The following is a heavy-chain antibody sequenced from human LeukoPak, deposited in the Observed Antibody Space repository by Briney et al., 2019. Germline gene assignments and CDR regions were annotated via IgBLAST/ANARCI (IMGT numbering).Heavy chain of an antibody. D-gene: IGHD3-22*01. Sequence: GGSLRLSCSASGFTFSSYAMSWVRQAPGRGLEGVSAISSSGGITYYADSVKGRFTISRDNSKNTLYLQMNSLRAEDTAVYYCAKGTMDGGQYYYDSSGGQGTLVTVSS. V-gene: IGHV3-23*01. J-gene: IGHJ4*02. CDR3: AKGTMDGGQYYYDSS. CDR1: GFTFSSYA. CDR2: ISSSGGIT.